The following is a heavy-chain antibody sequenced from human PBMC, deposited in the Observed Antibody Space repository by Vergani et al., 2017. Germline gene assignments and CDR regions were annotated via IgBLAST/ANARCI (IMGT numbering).Heavy chain of an antibody. J-gene: IGHJ4*02. CDR1: GFTFSSYA. CDR3: AKAHNHDSSGYYPNFDY. CDR2: ISGSGGIT. Sequence: EVQLLESGGGLVQPGGSLRLSCAASGFTFSSYAMSWVRQAPGKGLEWVSAISGSGGITYYADSVKGRFTISRDNSKNTLYLQMNSLRAEDTAVYYCAKAHNHDSSGYYPNFDYWGQGTLVTVSS. D-gene: IGHD3-22*01. V-gene: IGHV3-23*01.